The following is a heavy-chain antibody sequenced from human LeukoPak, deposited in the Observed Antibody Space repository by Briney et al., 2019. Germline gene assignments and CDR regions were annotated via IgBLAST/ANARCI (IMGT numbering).Heavy chain of an antibody. V-gene: IGHV4-34*01. CDR3: ARSGYSSSWVLSGMDV. CDR1: GGSFSGYY. Sequence: PSETLSLTCAVYGGSFSGYYWSWIRQPPGKGLEWIGEINHSGSTNYNPSLKSRVTISVDTSKNQFSLKLSSVTAADTAVYYCARSGYSSSWVLSGMDVWGQGTTVTVSS. CDR2: INHSGST. D-gene: IGHD6-13*01. J-gene: IGHJ6*02.